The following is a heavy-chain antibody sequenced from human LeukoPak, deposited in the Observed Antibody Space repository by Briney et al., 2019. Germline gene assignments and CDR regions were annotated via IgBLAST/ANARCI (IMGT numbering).Heavy chain of an antibody. J-gene: IGHJ4*02. CDR2: ISGSGSYI. CDR3: ARGSTCFDY. Sequence: GGSLRLSWAASEXTFSSYSMNWVRQAPGKGLEWFSSISGSGSYIYYADSVKGRFTLSRDNAKSSLSLQMNSLRAEDTAVYYCARGSTCFDYWGQGALVTVSS. V-gene: IGHV3-21*01. CDR1: EXTFSSYS.